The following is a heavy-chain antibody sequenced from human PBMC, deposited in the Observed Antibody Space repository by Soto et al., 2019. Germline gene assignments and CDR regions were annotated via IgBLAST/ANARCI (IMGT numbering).Heavy chain of an antibody. CDR2: ISYDGSNK. CDR3: ARDEYDFWSGLSYYYGMDV. V-gene: IGHV3-30-3*01. Sequence: PGGSLRLSCAASGFTFSSYAMHWVRQAPGKGLEWVAVISYDGSNKYYADSVKGRFTISRDNSKNTLYLQMNSLRAEDTAVYYCARDEYDFWSGLSYYYGMDVWGQGTTVTVSS. CDR1: GFTFSSYA. J-gene: IGHJ6*02. D-gene: IGHD3-3*01.